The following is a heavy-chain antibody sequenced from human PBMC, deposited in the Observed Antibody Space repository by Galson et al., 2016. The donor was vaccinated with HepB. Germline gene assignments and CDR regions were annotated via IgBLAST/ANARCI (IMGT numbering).Heavy chain of an antibody. CDR3: AREFPGSGRGTHDAFDI. CDR2: IIAVFRIE. J-gene: IGHJ3*02. Sequence: SVKVSCKASGGTFSNYAFSWVRQAPGQGLEWMGGIIAVFRIENYAQKFQGRVKITADDSTSTAYMELSSLRSEDTAVYYCAREFPGSGRGTHDAFDIWGQGTMVTVSS. CDR1: GGTFSNYA. D-gene: IGHD2-15*01. V-gene: IGHV1-69*13.